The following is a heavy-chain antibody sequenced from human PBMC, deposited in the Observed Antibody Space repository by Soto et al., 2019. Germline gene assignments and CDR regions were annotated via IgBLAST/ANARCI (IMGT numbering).Heavy chain of an antibody. V-gene: IGHV3-30*18. J-gene: IGHJ5*02. CDR1: GFTFSSYG. Sequence: QVQLVESGGGVVQPGRSLRLSCAASGFTFSSYGMHWVRQAPGKGLEWVAVISYDGSNKYYADSVKGRFTISRDNSKNTLYLQMNSLRAEDTAVYYCAKDVGVWYWGNWFDPWGQGTLVTVSS. CDR2: ISYDGSNK. D-gene: IGHD2-15*01. CDR3: AKDVGVWYWGNWFDP.